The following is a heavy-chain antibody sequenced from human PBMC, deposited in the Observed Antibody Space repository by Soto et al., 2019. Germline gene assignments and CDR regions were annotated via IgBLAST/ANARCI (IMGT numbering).Heavy chain of an antibody. V-gene: IGHV3-11*01. D-gene: IGHD2-2*01. Sequence: LRLSCAASGFTFSDYYMSWIRQVPGKGLEWISYISNGGTIYYADSVKGRFTISRDNAKNSLYLQMNSLRAEDTAVYFCAREGSTWYFDSWGQGTLVTVSS. J-gene: IGHJ4*02. CDR1: GFTFSDYY. CDR3: AREGSTWYFDS. CDR2: ISNGGTI.